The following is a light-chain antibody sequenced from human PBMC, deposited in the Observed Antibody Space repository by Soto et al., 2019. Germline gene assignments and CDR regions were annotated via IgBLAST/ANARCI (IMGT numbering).Light chain of an antibody. J-gene: IGKJ2*01. CDR3: HQSYSIPYT. Sequence: DIQMTQSASSLSASVGDRVTITCRASQTISSNLNWHQQKPGKAPKVLIYAASSLQSGVPSRFSGSGSGTYFTLTISSLQPEDFATYYCHQSYSIPYTFGQGTKLEIK. CDR2: AAS. V-gene: IGKV1-39*01. CDR1: QTISSN.